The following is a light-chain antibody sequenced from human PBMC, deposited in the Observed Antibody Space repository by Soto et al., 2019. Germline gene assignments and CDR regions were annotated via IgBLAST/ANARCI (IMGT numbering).Light chain of an antibody. J-gene: IGKJ1*01. CDR1: QSIDNY. CDR2: AAS. V-gene: IGKV1-39*01. CDR3: QQSYSSPET. Sequence: DIQMTQSPSSLSASVGDRVTITCRASQSIDNYLHWYQQKPGKAPNLLIYAASTLLSGVPSRFSGRGSGTHFTLTISSLQPEDFATYYCQQSYSSPETFGQGTKVEIK.